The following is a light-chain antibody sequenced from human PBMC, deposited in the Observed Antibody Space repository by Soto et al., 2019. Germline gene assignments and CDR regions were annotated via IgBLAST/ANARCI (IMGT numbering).Light chain of an antibody. V-gene: IGLV4-69*01. CDR1: SGHTTYA. CDR2: VNSDGSH. J-gene: IGLJ1*01. Sequence: QLVLTQSPSASASLGASVRLTCTLSSGHTTYAIAWHQQQPEKGPRYLMKVNSDGSHSKGDGIPDRFSGSSSGAERYLTISSLQSEDEADYYCQTWDTAIFVFGTGTKLTVL. CDR3: QTWDTAIFV.